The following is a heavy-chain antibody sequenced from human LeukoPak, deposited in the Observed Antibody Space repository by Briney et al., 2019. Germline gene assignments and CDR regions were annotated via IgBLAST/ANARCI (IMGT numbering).Heavy chain of an antibody. Sequence: PGGSLRLSCAASKSTFSDYYMSWIRQAPGKGLEWVSHISSSGNTIYYADSVKGRFTISRDNAKNSVYLQMNSLRAEDTAVYYCARSFRRGSYKAGWFDPWGQGTLVTVSS. D-gene: IGHD1-26*01. CDR3: ARSFRRGSYKAGWFDP. CDR2: ISSSGNTI. V-gene: IGHV3-11*04. CDR1: KSTFSDYY. J-gene: IGHJ5*02.